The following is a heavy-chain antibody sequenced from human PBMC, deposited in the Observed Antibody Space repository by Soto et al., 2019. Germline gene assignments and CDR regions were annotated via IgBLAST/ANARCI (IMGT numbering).Heavy chain of an antibody. V-gene: IGHV3-23*01. D-gene: IGHD3-10*01. CDR3: AKGAARDYYYGSGSYYPPFDY. CDR1: GFTFSSYA. J-gene: IGHJ4*02. Sequence: GGSLRLSCAASGFTFSSYAMSWVRQAPGKGLEWVSAISGSGGSTYYADSVKGRFTISRDNSKNTLYLQMNSLRAEDTAVYYCAKGAARDYYYGSGSYYPPFDYWGQGTLVTVSS. CDR2: ISGSGGST.